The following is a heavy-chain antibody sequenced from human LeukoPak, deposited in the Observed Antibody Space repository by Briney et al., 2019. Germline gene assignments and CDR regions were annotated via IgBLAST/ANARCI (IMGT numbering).Heavy chain of an antibody. CDR3: ARLQEDYDFWSGSRAWFDP. J-gene: IGHJ5*02. Sequence: GGSLRLSCAASGFTFSSYEMNWVRQAPGKGLEWVSYISSSGSSISYADSVKGRFTISRDNAKNSLYLQMNSLRAEDTAVYYCARLQEDYDFWSGSRAWFDPWGQGTLVTVSS. V-gene: IGHV3-48*03. D-gene: IGHD3-3*01. CDR2: ISSSGSSI. CDR1: GFTFSSYE.